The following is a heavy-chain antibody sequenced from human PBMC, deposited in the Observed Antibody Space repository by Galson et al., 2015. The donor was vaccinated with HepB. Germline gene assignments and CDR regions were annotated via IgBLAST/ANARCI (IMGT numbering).Heavy chain of an antibody. Sequence: SVKVSCKASRKIFSGYNINWVRQAAGQGLEWLGWMNPNSGNTGYPQKFKGRVTMTRNTSLNTVYMEVNSLRSEDTAVYYCTGAKYRTSSDGGWLDPWGQGTLVTVSS. J-gene: IGHJ5*02. D-gene: IGHD5-12*01. CDR1: RKIFSGYN. CDR3: TGAKYRTSSDGGWLDP. CDR2: MNPNSGNT. V-gene: IGHV1-8*01.